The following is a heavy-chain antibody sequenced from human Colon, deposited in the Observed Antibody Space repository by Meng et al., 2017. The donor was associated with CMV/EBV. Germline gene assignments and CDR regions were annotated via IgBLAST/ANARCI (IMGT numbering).Heavy chain of an antibody. V-gene: IGHV1-2*06. D-gene: IGHD6-13*01. CDR2: INPNTGDT. CDR3: AREVEGSRSRYIDY. CDR1: GYTFTAYY. Sequence: KASGYTFTAYYLHWVRQDPGQGLEWMGRINPNTGDTNYPQKFQGRVTMTRDTSINTVYMELTRLRSDDTAVYSCAREVEGSRSRYIDYWGQGTLVTVSS. J-gene: IGHJ4*02.